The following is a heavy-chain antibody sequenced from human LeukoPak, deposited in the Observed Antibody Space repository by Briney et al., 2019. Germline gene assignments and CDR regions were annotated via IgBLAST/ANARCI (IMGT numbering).Heavy chain of an antibody. D-gene: IGHD4-17*01. CDR2: VSYDGSNK. CDR3: ARAGRADGDYHYFDY. J-gene: IGHJ4*02. CDR1: GVIFNNFA. V-gene: IGHV3-30-3*01. Sequence: GGSLRLSCAPTGVIFNNFAFHWVRQAPGKGLEWIAAVSYDGSNKYYADSVRGRLTISRDNSKNTLYLQMNSLRAEDTAVYYCARAGRADGDYHYFDYWGQGTLVTVSS.